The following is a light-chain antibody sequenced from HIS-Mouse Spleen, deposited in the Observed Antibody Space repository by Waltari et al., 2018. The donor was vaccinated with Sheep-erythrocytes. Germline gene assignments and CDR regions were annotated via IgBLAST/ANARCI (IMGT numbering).Light chain of an antibody. CDR3: QAWDSSIVV. Sequence: SSELTQPPSVSVSPGQTASITCSGDKLGDKYACWYQQKPGQSPVLVIYQDTKRPSGIPERFSASNSRNTATLTISGTQAMDEADYYCQAWDSSIVVFGGGTKLTVL. J-gene: IGLJ2*01. CDR1: KLGDKY. V-gene: IGLV3-1*01. CDR2: QDT.